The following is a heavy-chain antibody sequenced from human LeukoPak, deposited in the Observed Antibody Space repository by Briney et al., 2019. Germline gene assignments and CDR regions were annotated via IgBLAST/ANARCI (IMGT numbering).Heavy chain of an antibody. CDR2: MNPNSGNT. Sequence: ASVKVSCKASGYTFTSYDINWVRQATGQGLEWMGWMNPNSGNTGYAQKFQGRVTMTRNTSISTAYMELSSLRSEDTAVYYCARVPSRYHYDSSGYYWFDPWGQGTLVTVSS. D-gene: IGHD3-22*01. J-gene: IGHJ5*02. CDR1: GYTFTSYD. CDR3: ARVPSRYHYDSSGYYWFDP. V-gene: IGHV1-8*01.